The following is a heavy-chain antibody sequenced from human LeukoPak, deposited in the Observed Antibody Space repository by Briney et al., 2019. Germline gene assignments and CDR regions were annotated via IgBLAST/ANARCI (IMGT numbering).Heavy chain of an antibody. J-gene: IGHJ4*02. V-gene: IGHV3-7*01. CDR1: GFTFSNYW. CDR2: IKEDGSQK. D-gene: IGHD4-11*01. CDR3: ARELYAYSNTEGYFDY. Sequence: GGSLRLSCAASGFTFSNYWMSWVRQAPGKGLEWVANIKEDGSQKYYVGSVKGRFTISRDNAKNSLYLQMNSLRAEDTAVYYCARELYAYSNTEGYFDYWGQGTLVTVSS.